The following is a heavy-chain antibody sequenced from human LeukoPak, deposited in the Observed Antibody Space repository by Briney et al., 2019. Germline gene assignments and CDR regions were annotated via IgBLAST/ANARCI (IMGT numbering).Heavy chain of an antibody. CDR1: GYTLTELS. CDR2: FDPEDGET. V-gene: IGHV1-24*01. D-gene: IGHD2-2*01. CDR3: ARDLPDIVVVPAASYPMRGFDP. J-gene: IGHJ5*02. Sequence: GASVKVSCKVSGYTLTELSMHWVRQAPGKGLEWMGGFDPEDGETIYAQKFQGRVTMTEDTSTDTAYMELSSLRSEDTAVYYCARDLPDIVVVPAASYPMRGFDPWGQGTLVTVSS.